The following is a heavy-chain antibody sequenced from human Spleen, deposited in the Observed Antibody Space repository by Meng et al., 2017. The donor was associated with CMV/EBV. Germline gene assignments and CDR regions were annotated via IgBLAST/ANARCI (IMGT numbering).Heavy chain of an antibody. V-gene: IGHV3-30-3*01. J-gene: IGHJ4*02. CDR3: VREPICGGDCFSPINFFDS. CDR1: GYTFTGYH. D-gene: IGHD2-21*01. Sequence: SCKASGYTFTGYHMHWVRQAPGKGLEWLTIISFDSVNKYYADSVKGRFTISRDNSKNTLYLQMNSPRPEDTAFYYCVREPICGGDCFSPINFFDSWGQGTLVTVSS. CDR2: ISFDSVNK.